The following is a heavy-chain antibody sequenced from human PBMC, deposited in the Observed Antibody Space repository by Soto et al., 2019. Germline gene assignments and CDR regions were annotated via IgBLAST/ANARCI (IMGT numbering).Heavy chain of an antibody. CDR3: ARGDPNGYYDSRAMVDY. V-gene: IGHV1-18*01. CDR1: GYTFTSYG. Sequence: QVQLVQSGAEVKKPGASVKVSCKASGYTFTSYGISWVRQAPGQGLEWMGWISAYNGNTNYAQKLQGRVTMTTDTSTRKAYMEMSSMRSDDTAVYYGARGDPNGYYDSRAMVDYWGQGTLVTVSS. CDR2: ISAYNGNT. J-gene: IGHJ4*02. D-gene: IGHD3-22*01.